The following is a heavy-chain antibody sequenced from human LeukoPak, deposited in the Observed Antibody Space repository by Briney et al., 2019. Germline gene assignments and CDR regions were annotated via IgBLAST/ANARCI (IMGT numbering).Heavy chain of an antibody. D-gene: IGHD5-18*01. V-gene: IGHV1-8*03. J-gene: IGHJ6*03. CDR3: ARGSFGIQLGYYMDV. CDR1: GGTFSSYA. Sequence: ASVKVSCKASGGTFSSYAISWVRQAPGQGLEWMGRMNPNSGNTGYAQKFQGRVTITRNTSISTAYMELSSLRSEDTAVYYCARGSFGIQLGYYMDVWGKGTTVTVSS. CDR2: MNPNSGNT.